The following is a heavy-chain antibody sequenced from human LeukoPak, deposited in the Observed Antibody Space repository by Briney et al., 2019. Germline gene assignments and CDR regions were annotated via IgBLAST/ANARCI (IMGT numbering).Heavy chain of an antibody. CDR2: IHHSGST. CDR1: GGSISSSSYY. CDR3: ARNFPYCLDY. Sequence: SETLSLTCTVSGGSISSSSYYWGWIRQPPGKGLEWIGEIHHSGSTNYNPSLKSRVTISVDTSKNQFSLKLTSVTAADTAIYYCARNFPYCLDYWGQGTLVTVSS. J-gene: IGHJ4*02. D-gene: IGHD1-26*01. V-gene: IGHV4-39*07.